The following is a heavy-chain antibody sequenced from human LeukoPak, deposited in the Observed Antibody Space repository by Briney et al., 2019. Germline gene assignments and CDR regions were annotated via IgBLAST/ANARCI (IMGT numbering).Heavy chain of an antibody. D-gene: IGHD2-15*01. V-gene: IGHV4-39*07. Sequence: SETLSLTCTVSGGSISSSSYYWGWIRQPPGKGLEWIGSIYYSGSTYYNPSLKSRVTISVDTSKNQFSLKLSSVTAADTAVYYCAREKLGYCSGGSCYWPRWFDPWGQGTLVTVSS. J-gene: IGHJ5*02. CDR1: GGSISSSSYY. CDR2: IYYSGST. CDR3: AREKLGYCSGGSCYWPRWFDP.